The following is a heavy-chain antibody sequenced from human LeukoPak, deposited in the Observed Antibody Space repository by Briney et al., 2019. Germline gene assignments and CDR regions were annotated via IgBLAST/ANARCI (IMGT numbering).Heavy chain of an antibody. D-gene: IGHD4-23*01. J-gene: IGHJ4*02. CDR1: GFTFDDYT. CDR2: ISWDGGST. V-gene: IGHV3-43*01. Sequence: GGSLRLSCAASGFTFDDYTMHWVRQAPGKGLEWVSLISWDGGSTYYADSVKGRFTISRDNIKNSLYLQMNSLRTEDTALYYCAKDRGGHGGNGEGFIDYWGQGTLVTVSS. CDR3: AKDRGGHGGNGEGFIDY.